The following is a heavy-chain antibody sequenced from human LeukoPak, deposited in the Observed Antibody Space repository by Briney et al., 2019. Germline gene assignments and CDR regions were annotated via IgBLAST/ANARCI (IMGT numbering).Heavy chain of an antibody. CDR1: GFTFSGYW. V-gene: IGHV3-7*01. Sequence: PGGSLRLSCAASGFTFSGYWMSWVRQAPGRGLEWVANIKRDGSEKYYVDSVKGRFTISRDNAKNSLYLQMDSLRAEDTAVYYCARSRSAGYWGQGTLVTVSS. J-gene: IGHJ4*02. CDR3: ARSRSAGY. CDR2: IKRDGSEK.